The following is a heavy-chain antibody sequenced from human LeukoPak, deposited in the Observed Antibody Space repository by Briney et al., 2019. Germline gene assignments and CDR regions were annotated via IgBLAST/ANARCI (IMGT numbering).Heavy chain of an antibody. CDR3: AGGGSTRADY. J-gene: IGHJ4*02. CDR2: IHSDGSTT. CDR1: GFTFSSYW. Sequence: GGSLRLSCAASGFTFSSYWTHCVRQAPGKGLVWVSRIHSDGSTTSYADSVKGRFTISRDNANNTLYLQTNSLRAEDTAVYYCAGGGSTRADYWGQGTLVTVSS. V-gene: IGHV3-74*01. D-gene: IGHD6-13*01.